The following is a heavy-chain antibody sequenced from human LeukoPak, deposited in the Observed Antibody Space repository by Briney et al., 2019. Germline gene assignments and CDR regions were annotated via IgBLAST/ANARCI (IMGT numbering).Heavy chain of an antibody. Sequence: GGSLRLSCAASGFTFSSYAMSWVRQAPGKGLEWVSAISGSGGSTYYADSVQGRFTISRDNSKNTLSLQMNSLRAEDTAVYYCAKDQGRFRSGWYLDYWGQGTLVTVSS. V-gene: IGHV3-23*01. D-gene: IGHD6-19*01. CDR2: ISGSGGST. CDR3: AKDQGRFRSGWYLDY. J-gene: IGHJ4*02. CDR1: GFTFSSYA.